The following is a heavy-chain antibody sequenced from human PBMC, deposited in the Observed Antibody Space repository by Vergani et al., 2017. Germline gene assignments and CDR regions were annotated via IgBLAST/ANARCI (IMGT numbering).Heavy chain of an antibody. CDR3: ARERRGWESSGYYPYYFDY. Sequence: EVQLVESGGGLVQPGGSLRLSCAASGFTFSSYSMNWVRQAPGKGLEWVSYISRSSSTRDYADSVKGRFTISRDNAKNSLYLQMNSLRDEDTAVYYCARERRGWESSGYYPYYFDYWGQGTLVTVSS. CDR2: ISRSSSTR. V-gene: IGHV3-48*02. J-gene: IGHJ4*02. D-gene: IGHD3-22*01. CDR1: GFTFSSYS.